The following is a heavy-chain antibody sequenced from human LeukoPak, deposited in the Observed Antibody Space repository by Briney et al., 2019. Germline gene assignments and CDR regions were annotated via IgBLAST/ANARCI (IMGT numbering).Heavy chain of an antibody. D-gene: IGHD1-26*01. V-gene: IGHV3-21*01. CDR2: ISSSSSYI. J-gene: IGHJ6*03. Sequence: GGSLRLSCAASGFTFSSYSMNWVRQAPGKGLEWVSSISSSSSYIYYADSVKGRFTISRDNAKNSLYLQMNSLRAEDTAVYYCARVLGAVSWAYYYMDVWGKGTTVTISS. CDR1: GFTFSSYS. CDR3: ARVLGAVSWAYYYMDV.